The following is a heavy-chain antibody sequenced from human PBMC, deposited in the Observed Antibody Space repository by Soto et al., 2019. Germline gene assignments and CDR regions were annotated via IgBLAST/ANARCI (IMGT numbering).Heavy chain of an antibody. CDR1: GFSFKDYY. CDR3: ARDMYTNHLNHFAL. J-gene: IGHJ1*01. CDR2: ITSSGGNA. V-gene: IGHV3-11*01. D-gene: IGHD1-1*01. Sequence: GGSLRLSCAASGFSFKDYYMTWMRQTPEKGLEWISTITSSGGNAYYAASVKGRVTISRDNAHNSLYLQMSGLRAEDTALYYCARDMYTNHLNHFALWGQRTPVPVSS.